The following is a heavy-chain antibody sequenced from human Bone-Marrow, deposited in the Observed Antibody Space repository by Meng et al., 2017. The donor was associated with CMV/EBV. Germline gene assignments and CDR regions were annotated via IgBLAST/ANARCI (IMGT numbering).Heavy chain of an antibody. Sequence: SGFTFGTWWMHWVRQVPGKGLEWVSRINSDGTSTIYADSVKGRFTISRDNAKDTLYLQMNSLRAEDTAVYYCAKDSTNNWYASYFDSWGQGTLVTVSS. V-gene: IGHV3-74*01. J-gene: IGHJ4*02. CDR3: AKDSTNNWYASYFDS. CDR2: INSDGTST. D-gene: IGHD1-20*01. CDR1: GFTFGTWW.